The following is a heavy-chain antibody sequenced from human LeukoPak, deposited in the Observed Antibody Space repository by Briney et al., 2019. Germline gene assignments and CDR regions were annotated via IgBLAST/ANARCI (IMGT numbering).Heavy chain of an antibody. CDR2: IIPIFGTA. CDR1: GGTFSSYA. D-gene: IGHD6-13*01. V-gene: IGHV1-69*05. Sequence: SVKVSCKASGGTFSSYAISWVRQAPGQGLEWMGGIIPIFGTANYAQKFQGRVTITTDGSTSTAYMELSSLRSEDTAVYYCARVEISGERQLPRGWFDPWGQGTLVTVSS. CDR3: ARVEISGERQLPRGWFDP. J-gene: IGHJ5*02.